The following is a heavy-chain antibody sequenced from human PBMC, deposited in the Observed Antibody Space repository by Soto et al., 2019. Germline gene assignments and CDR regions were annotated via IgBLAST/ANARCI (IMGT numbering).Heavy chain of an antibody. CDR2: IDLDDDK. J-gene: IGHJ4*02. CDR3: ARIRTGTGLYFDY. CDR1: GFSLTTSAMR. D-gene: IGHD1-1*01. V-gene: IGHV2-70*04. Sequence: ASGPTLVNPTQTLTLTCTFSGFSLTTSAMRVSWIRQPPGKALEWLARIDLDDDKFYSTSLQTRLTISKDTSKNQVVLTMTNMDPVDTGTYYCARIRTGTGLYFDYWGQGTLVTVSS.